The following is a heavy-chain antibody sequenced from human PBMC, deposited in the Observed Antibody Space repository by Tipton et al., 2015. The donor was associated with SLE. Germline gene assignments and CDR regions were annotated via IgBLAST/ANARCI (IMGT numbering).Heavy chain of an antibody. Sequence: TLSLTCTVSGGSISSDTYSWGWIRQPAGRGLEWIGRIYTSGSTNYNPSLKSRVTISVDTSKNQFSLKLSSVTAADTAVYYCARDSSGGYNWFDPWGQGTLVTVSS. CDR1: GGSISSDTYS. D-gene: IGHD2-15*01. CDR3: ARDSSGGYNWFDP. V-gene: IGHV4-61*02. CDR2: IYTSGST. J-gene: IGHJ5*02.